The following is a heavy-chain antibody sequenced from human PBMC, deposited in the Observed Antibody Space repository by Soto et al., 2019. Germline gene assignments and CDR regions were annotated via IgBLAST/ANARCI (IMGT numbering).Heavy chain of an antibody. CDR2: ISHTGST. D-gene: IGHD2-2*01. J-gene: IGHJ4*02. CDR1: GASASDYY. CDR3: AGLWAAATFDY. V-gene: IGHV4-59*02. Sequence: SETLSLTCTVSGASASDYYWSWVRQPPGKGLEWIGYISHTGSTDYNPSLKSRVTISADASKKQFSLRLNSVTAMDTAIYYCAGLWAAATFDYWGQGTLVTVSS.